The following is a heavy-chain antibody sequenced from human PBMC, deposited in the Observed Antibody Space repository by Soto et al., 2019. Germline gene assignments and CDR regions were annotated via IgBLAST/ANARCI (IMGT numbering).Heavy chain of an antibody. J-gene: IGHJ3*02. V-gene: IGHV3-33*01. CDR2: IWYDGSNK. CDR1: GFTFSSYG. D-gene: IGHD1-7*01. Sequence: GGSLRLSCAASGFTFSSYGMHWVRQAPGKGLEWVAVIWYDGSNKYYADSVKGRFTISRDNSKNTLYLQMNSLRAEDTAVYYCARDGTGWTYEVGAFDIWGQGTMVTVSS. CDR3: ARDGTGWTYEVGAFDI.